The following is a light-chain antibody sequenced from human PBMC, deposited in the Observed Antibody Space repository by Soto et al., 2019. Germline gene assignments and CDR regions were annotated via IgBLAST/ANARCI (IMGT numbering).Light chain of an antibody. CDR2: KAS. V-gene: IGKV1-5*03. CDR3: QQYNSYSRP. CDR1: QSISSW. J-gene: IGKJ1*01. Sequence: DIQMTQSPPTLSAFVGDRVTITCRASQSISSWLAWYQQKPGKAPKLLIYKASSLESGVPSRFSGSGSGTEFTLTISSLQPDDFATYYCQQYNSYSRPFGQGTKVDI.